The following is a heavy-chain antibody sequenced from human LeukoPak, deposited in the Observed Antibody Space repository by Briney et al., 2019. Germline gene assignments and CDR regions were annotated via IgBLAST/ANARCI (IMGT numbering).Heavy chain of an antibody. Sequence: SETLSLTCAVYGGSFGGYWSWIRQPPGKGLEWIGKINHSGSTSYNPSLKSRVSISTDASQNQFSLKLSSVTAADTAVYYCARVSPDFWNDYLDYFDYWGQGTLVTVSS. CDR1: GGSFGGY. V-gene: IGHV4-34*01. CDR2: INHSGST. J-gene: IGHJ4*02. CDR3: ARVSPDFWNDYLDYFDY. D-gene: IGHD3-3*01.